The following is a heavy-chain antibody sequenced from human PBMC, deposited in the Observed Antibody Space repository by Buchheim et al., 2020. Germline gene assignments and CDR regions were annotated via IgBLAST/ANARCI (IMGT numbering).Heavy chain of an antibody. D-gene: IGHD6-13*01. CDR1: GFSLSTSRVG. Sequence: QITLKESGPTVVKPTQTLTLTCTFSGFSLSTSRVGVGWVRRPPGKALEWLALMYWDDDKRYNPSLKTRLTIAKDTTKNQVGLTMTNMDPADTGTYFCAHRLLAVSSSQWFDPWGPGTL. CDR3: AHRLLAVSSSQWFDP. CDR2: MYWDDDK. V-gene: IGHV2-5*02. J-gene: IGHJ5*02.